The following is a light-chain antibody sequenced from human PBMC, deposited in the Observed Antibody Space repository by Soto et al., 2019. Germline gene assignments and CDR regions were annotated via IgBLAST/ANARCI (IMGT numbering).Light chain of an antibody. CDR3: QQYGSSPPIT. CDR1: HSVSSSY. CDR2: GAS. Sequence: EIVLTQSPGTLSLSPGERATLPCRASHSVSSSYLAWYQQKPGQAPRLLIYGASSRATGIPDRFSGSGSATDFTLTISRLEPEDFAVYYCQQYGSSPPITFGQGTRLEIK. J-gene: IGKJ5*01. V-gene: IGKV3-20*01.